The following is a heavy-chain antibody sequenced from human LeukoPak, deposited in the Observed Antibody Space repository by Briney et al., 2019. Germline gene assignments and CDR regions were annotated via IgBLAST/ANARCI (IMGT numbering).Heavy chain of an antibody. J-gene: IGHJ3*02. CDR1: GYSISSGYY. CDR3: AREQQPTI. CDR2: IYYSGST. V-gene: IGHV4-38-2*02. Sequence: KASETLSLTRTVSGYSISSGYYWDWIRQPPGKGLEWIGSIYYSGSTNYNPSLKSRVTISVDTSKNQFSLKLSSVTAADTAVYYCAREQQPTIWGQGTMVTVSS. D-gene: IGHD6-13*01.